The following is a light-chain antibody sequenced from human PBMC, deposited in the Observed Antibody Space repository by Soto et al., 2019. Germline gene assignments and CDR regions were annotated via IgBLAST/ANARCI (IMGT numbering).Light chain of an antibody. Sequence: EIVMTQYPATLSVSPGERANLACRASKSVSSNLAWYQQKPGQAPRLLIYGASTRDTGIPARVSGSGSGTEFTLSVISLQAEDFAVYYCTQYKNWPPWTLGQGTKVEIK. J-gene: IGKJ1*01. V-gene: IGKV3-15*01. CDR1: KSVSSN. CDR2: GAS. CDR3: TQYKNWPPWT.